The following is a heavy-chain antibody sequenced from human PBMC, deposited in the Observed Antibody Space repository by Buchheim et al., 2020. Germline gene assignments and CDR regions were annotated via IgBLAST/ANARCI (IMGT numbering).Heavy chain of an antibody. CDR2: INRDGSST. CDR3: ARDESSTATTIRRFDD. D-gene: IGHD4-17*01. Sequence: GQLVESGGGLVQPGGSLRLSCTASGFSFSSYWMNWVRQAPGRGLVWVSRINRDGSSTNYEDSVKGRFTISRDNAKNTLYLQMHIRRFEDTAVYYCARDESSTATTIRRFDDWGQGTL. V-gene: IGHV3-74*01. J-gene: IGHJ4*02. CDR1: GFSFSSYW.